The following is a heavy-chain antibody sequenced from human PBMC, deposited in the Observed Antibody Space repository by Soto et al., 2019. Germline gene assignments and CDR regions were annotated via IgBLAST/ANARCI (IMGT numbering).Heavy chain of an antibody. CDR3: TDGMAI. J-gene: IGHJ6*02. Sequence: EVQLVQSGGGLVKPGGSLRLSCEASGFSFSHAWMNWVRQAPGKGLEWVGRIRSKTDGGTTAFTAPVEGRFTISRDDSKNMLYLQMNSLRTEDTAVYYCTDGMAIWGQGTTVIVSS. V-gene: IGHV3-15*07. CDR2: IRSKTDGGTT. CDR1: GFSFSHAW.